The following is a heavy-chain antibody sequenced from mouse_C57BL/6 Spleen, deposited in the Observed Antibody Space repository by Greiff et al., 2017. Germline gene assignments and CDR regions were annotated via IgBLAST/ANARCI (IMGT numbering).Heavy chain of an antibody. CDR3: ARYSTPFDY. CDR1: GFTFTDYY. J-gene: IGHJ2*01. V-gene: IGHV7-3*01. Sequence: EVMLVESGGGLVQPGGSLSLSCAASGFTFTDYYMSWVRQPPGKALEWLGFIRNKANGYTTEYSASVKGRFTISRDNSQSILYLQMNALGAEDSATYYCARYSTPFDYWGQGTTLTVSS. CDR2: IRNKANGYTT.